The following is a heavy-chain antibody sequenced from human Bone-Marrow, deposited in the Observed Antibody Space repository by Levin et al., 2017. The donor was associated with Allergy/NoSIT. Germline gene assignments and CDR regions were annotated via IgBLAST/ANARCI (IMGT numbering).Heavy chain of an antibody. Sequence: SQTLSLTCAVYGGSFSGSYWSWIRQPPGKGLGWIGEINHSGSTNYNPSLKSRVTISVDTSKNQFSLKLSSVTAADTAVYYCARGAPVRDYVWGSYRYSPHPFDYWGQGTLVTVSS. CDR1: GGSFSGSY. CDR3: ARGAPVRDYVWGSYRYSPHPFDY. D-gene: IGHD3-16*02. CDR2: INHSGST. V-gene: IGHV4-34*01. J-gene: IGHJ4*02.